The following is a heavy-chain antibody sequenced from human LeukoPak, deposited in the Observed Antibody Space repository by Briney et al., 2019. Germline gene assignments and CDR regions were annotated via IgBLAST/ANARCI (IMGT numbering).Heavy chain of an antibody. CDR3: ARAPSEIGGYYPEYFRH. Sequence: GGSLRLSCAASGFTFSSSWMHWVRQAPGKGLVWVSRIKSDGSTNYADSVKGRFTISGDNAKNTVSLQMNSLRAEDTGVYYCARAPSEIGGYYPEYFRHWGQGTLVTVSS. J-gene: IGHJ1*01. D-gene: IGHD3-22*01. CDR2: IKSDGST. CDR1: GFTFSSSW. V-gene: IGHV3-74*01.